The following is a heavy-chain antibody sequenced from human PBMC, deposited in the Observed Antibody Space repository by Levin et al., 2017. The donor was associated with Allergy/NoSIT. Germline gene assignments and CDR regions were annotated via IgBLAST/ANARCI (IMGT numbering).Heavy chain of an antibody. CDR3: ARAGFGGYTHAFDI. CDR1: GGSISSYY. J-gene: IGHJ3*02. D-gene: IGHD3-10*01. V-gene: IGHV4-59*01. Sequence: SETLSLTCTVSGGSISSYYWSWIRQPPGKGLEWIGYIYYSGSTNYNPSLKSRVTISVDTSKNQFSLKLSSVTAADTAVYYCARAGFGGYTHAFDIWGQGTMVTVSS. CDR2: IYYSGST.